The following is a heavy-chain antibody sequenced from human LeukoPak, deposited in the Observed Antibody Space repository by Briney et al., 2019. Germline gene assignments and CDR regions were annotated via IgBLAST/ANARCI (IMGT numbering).Heavy chain of an antibody. J-gene: IGHJ3*02. D-gene: IGHD2-2*02. V-gene: IGHV3-30-3*01. CDR1: GFTFSSYA. CDR3: ARVKCGSTSCYTLDAFDI. Sequence: PGGSLRLSCAASGFTFSSYAMHWVRQAPGKGLEWVAVISYDGSNKYYADSVKGRFTISRDNSKNTLYLQMNSLRAEDTAVYYCARVKCGSTSCYTLDAFDIWGQGTMVTVSS. CDR2: ISYDGSNK.